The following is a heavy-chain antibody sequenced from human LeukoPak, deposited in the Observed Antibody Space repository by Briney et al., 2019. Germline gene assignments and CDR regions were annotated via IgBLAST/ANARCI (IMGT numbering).Heavy chain of an antibody. CDR3: ARQYNTGNNGRGYFDS. Sequence: PSETLSLTCTVSGDSISGSNYYWGWIRQPPGKGLEWIGSIYHSGSTYYNPSLKSRVTISVDTSKNQFSLKLSSVTAADTTVYYCARQYNTGNNGRGYFDSWGQGTLVTVSS. CDR1: GDSISGSNYY. D-gene: IGHD1-1*01. CDR2: IYHSGST. J-gene: IGHJ4*02. V-gene: IGHV4-39*01.